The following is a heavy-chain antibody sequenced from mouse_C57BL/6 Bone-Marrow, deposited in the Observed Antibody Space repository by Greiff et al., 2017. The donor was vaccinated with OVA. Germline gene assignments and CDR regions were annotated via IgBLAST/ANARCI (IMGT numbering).Heavy chain of an antibody. CDR3: AKNRASNYRYYAMDY. J-gene: IGHJ4*01. CDR1: GFSLTSYG. CDR2: IWRGGST. D-gene: IGHD2-5*01. Sequence: QVQLQQSGPGLVQPSQSLSITCTVSGFSLTSYGVHWVRQSPGKGLEWLGVIWRGGSTDYNAASMSRLSITKDNSKSQVFFKMNSLQADDTAIYYCAKNRASNYRYYAMDYWGQGTSVTVSS. V-gene: IGHV2-5*01.